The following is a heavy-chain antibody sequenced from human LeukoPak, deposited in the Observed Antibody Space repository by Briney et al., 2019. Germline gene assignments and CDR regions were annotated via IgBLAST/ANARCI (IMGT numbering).Heavy chain of an antibody. CDR3: ARAPYYYDAFDY. Sequence: ASVKVSCKASGYTFSSYGINWVRQAPGQGLEWMGWISAYNGNTNYAQKLQGRVTLTTDTSTSTAYMELRSLRSDDTAVYYCARAPYYYDAFDYWGQGTLVTVSS. D-gene: IGHD3-22*01. CDR1: GYTFSSYG. J-gene: IGHJ4*02. V-gene: IGHV1-18*01. CDR2: ISAYNGNT.